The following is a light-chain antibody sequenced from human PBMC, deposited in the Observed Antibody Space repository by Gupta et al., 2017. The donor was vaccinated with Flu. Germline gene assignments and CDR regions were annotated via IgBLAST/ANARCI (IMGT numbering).Light chain of an antibody. CDR2: DAS. Sequence: SSVLTQPPSVPVAPGQTARITCGGNNIGSKSVHWYQQHPGQAPVLVVYDASDRPSGIPERFSGSNSGNTATLTISRVEAGDEADYYCQVWDSSSDHYVFGTGTKVTVL. J-gene: IGLJ1*01. CDR3: QVWDSSSDHYV. V-gene: IGLV3-21*02. CDR1: NIGSKS.